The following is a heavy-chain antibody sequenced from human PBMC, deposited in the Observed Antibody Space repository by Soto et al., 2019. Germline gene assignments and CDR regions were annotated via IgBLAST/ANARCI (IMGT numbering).Heavy chain of an antibody. CDR1: GFSLSTSGVG. J-gene: IGHJ4*02. CDR2: IYWDDDK. Sequence: QITLKESGPTLVKPTQTLTLTCTFSGFSLSTSGVGVGWIRQPPGKALEWLALIYWDDDKRYSPSLKSRLTITNDTSKNQVVLTMTNMDPVDTASYYCAHIYDSRGYYFYEPGAHFDYWGQGTLVTVSS. CDR3: AHIYDSRGYYFYEPGAHFDY. V-gene: IGHV2-5*02. D-gene: IGHD3-22*01.